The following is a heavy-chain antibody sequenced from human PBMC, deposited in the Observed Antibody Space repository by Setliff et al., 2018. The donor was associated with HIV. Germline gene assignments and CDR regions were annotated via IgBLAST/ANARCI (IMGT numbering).Heavy chain of an antibody. J-gene: IGHJ5*02. CDR1: GGSISSSSHY. Sequence: SETLSLTCTVSGGSISSSSHYWGWIRQPPGKGLEWMGRIYYSGGTYYNPSLKSRVTISVDTSKNQFSLKLSSVTAADTAVYYCARVSRGGSSPGWFDPWGQGTLVTVSS. D-gene: IGHD6-6*01. V-gene: IGHV4-39*07. CDR2: IYYSGGT. CDR3: ARVSRGGSSPGWFDP.